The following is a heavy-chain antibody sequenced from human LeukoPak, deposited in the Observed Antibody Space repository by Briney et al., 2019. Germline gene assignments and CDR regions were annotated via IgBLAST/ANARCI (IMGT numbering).Heavy chain of an antibody. CDR3: ASHFSRLTAFDI. V-gene: IGHV1-3*01. D-gene: IGHD2/OR15-2a*01. Sequence: ASVKVSCRASGYTFSNYAIHWVRQAPGQRLEWMGWINAGNGNTKYSQKFQGRVTITRDTSASTAYMELSSLRSEDTAVYYCASHFSRLTAFDIWGQGTMVTVSS. CDR2: INAGNGNT. J-gene: IGHJ3*02. CDR1: GYTFSNYA.